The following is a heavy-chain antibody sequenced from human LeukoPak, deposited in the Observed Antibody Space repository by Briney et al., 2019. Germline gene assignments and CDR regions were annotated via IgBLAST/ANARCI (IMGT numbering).Heavy chain of an antibody. V-gene: IGHV4-61*02. D-gene: IGHD6-13*01. CDR1: GGSISSGNYY. CDR2: IYTSGGT. J-gene: IGHJ3*02. Sequence: SETLSLTCTVSGGSISSGNYYWSWIQQPAGKGLEWIGRIYTSGGTNCNPSLESRVTILIDTPKNQFSLRLSSVTAADTAVYYCARSYSSSWYSSFDIWGHGTMVTVSS. CDR3: ARSYSSSWYSSFDI.